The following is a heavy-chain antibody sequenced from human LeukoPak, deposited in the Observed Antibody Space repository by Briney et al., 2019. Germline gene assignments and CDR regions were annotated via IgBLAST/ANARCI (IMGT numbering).Heavy chain of an antibody. Sequence: GGSLRLSCAASGFTFSSYSMNWVRQAPGKGLEWVSSISSSSTYIYYADSAKGRFTISRDNAKNSLYLQMNSLRAEDTAVYYCAREGPVRDAFDIWGQGTMVTVSS. CDR3: AREGPVRDAFDI. CDR2: ISSSSTYI. J-gene: IGHJ3*02. CDR1: GFTFSSYS. V-gene: IGHV3-21*01.